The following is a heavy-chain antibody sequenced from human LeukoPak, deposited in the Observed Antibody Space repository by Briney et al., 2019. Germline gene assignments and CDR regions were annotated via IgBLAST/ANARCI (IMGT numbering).Heavy chain of an antibody. CDR3: ARGGGTGYPFDY. J-gene: IGHJ4*02. V-gene: IGHV4-59*01. Sequence: PSETLSLTCSVSGGSISGNYWSWIRQSPGRGLEWTGYVYYSGSTNYNPSLKSRVTISVDTSRNQFFLKVNSVTAADTAVYFCARGGGTGYPFDYWGQGTPVTVSS. D-gene: IGHD4-23*01. CDR2: VYYSGST. CDR1: GGSISGNY.